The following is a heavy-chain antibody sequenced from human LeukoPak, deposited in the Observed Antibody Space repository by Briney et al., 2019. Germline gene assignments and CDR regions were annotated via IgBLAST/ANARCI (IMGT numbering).Heavy chain of an antibody. V-gene: IGHV1-18*01. CDR2: ISAYNGNT. Sequence: ASVKVSCKASGYTFTSYGISWVRQAPGQGLEWMGWISAYNGNTNYAQKLQGRVTMTTDTSTSTAYMELRSLRSDDTAVYYCARDGSTGLLWFEELLSIDPWGQGTLVTVSS. CDR3: ARDGSTGLLWFEELLSIDP. J-gene: IGHJ5*02. D-gene: IGHD3-10*01. CDR1: GYTFTSYG.